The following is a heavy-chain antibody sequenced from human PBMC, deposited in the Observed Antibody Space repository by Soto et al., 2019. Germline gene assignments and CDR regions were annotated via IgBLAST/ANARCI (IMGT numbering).Heavy chain of an antibody. CDR3: ARHDYSDRAFDL. J-gene: IGHJ3*01. CDR1: GGSVGSCAYY. CDR2: IQYSGDT. D-gene: IGHD3-22*01. Sequence: PSETLSLTCIVSGGSVGSCAYYWSWIRQPPGNALEWIGYIQYSGDTNYNSSLKSRVTISVDMSRNRFSLKLTSVTAADTAFYYCARHDYSDRAFDLWGQGTMVTVSS. V-gene: IGHV4-61*08.